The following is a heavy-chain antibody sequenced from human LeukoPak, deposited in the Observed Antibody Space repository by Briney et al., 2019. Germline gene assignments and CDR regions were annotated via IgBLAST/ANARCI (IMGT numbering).Heavy chain of an antibody. V-gene: IGHV4-59*01. CDR3: AREFRTLDAFDI. Sequence: SETLSLTCTVSGRSISSYYWSWIRQPPGKGLEWIGYIYYRGSTNYNPSLKSRVTISVDTSKNQFSLKLSSVTAAATAVYYCAREFRTLDAFDIWGQGTMVTVSS. CDR2: IYYRGST. CDR1: GRSISSYY. J-gene: IGHJ3*02. D-gene: IGHD1-7*01.